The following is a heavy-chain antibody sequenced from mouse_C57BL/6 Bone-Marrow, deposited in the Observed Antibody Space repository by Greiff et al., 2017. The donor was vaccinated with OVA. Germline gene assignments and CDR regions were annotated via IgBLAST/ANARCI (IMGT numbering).Heavy chain of an antibody. CDR1: GYTFTSYW. J-gene: IGHJ4*01. V-gene: IGHV1-64*01. CDR3: AIIYYYGSRRAMDY. D-gene: IGHD1-1*01. Sequence: QVQLQQSGAELVKPGASVKLSCKASGYTFTSYWMHWVKQRPGQGLEWIGMIHPNSGSTNYNEKFKSKATLTVDKSSSTAYMQLSSLTSEDSAVYNCAIIYYYGSRRAMDYWGQGTSVTVSS. CDR2: IHPNSGST.